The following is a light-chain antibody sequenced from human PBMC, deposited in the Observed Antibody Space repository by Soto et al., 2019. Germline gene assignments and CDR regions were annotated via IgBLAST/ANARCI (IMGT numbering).Light chain of an antibody. CDR1: QSISSS. J-gene: IGKJ5*01. CDR3: QQGDSFPIT. CDR2: AAS. Sequence: DIQMTQSPSSVSASVGDRVTITCRASQSISSSLAWYQQKPGTVPKLLIYAASSSQSGVPSRFSGSGAGTEFTLSITSLQPEDFGTYYCQQGDSFPITFGQGTRLDI. V-gene: IGKV1-12*01.